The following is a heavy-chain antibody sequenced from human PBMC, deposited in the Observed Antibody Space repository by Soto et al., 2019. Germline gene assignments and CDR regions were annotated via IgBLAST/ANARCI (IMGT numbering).Heavy chain of an antibody. CDR2: IYYSGST. J-gene: IGHJ4*02. Sequence: SETLSLTSTVSGGSVSSGSYYWSWIRQPPGKGLEWIGYIYYSGSTNYNPSLKSRVTISVDTSKNQFSLKLSSVTAADTAVYYGARDLLSNPLHYWGQGTLVTVSS. CDR1: GGSVSSGSYY. V-gene: IGHV4-61*01. CDR3: ARDLLSNPLHY.